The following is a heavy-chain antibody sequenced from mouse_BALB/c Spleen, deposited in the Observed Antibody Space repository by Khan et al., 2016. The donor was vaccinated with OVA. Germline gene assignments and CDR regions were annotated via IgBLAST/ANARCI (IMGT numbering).Heavy chain of an antibody. CDR2: INNSTGEP. V-gene: IGHV9-1*02. Sequence: QIQLVQSGPELKKPGETVKISCKASGYTFTNFGMNWVKQAPGKALKWMGWINNSTGEPTYADDFKGRFAFSLETSASTAYLQINILKNEDMATYFCARGLNYYGSWFAYWSQGTLVTDSA. CDR3: ARGLNYYGSWFAY. J-gene: IGHJ3*01. CDR1: GYTFTNFG. D-gene: IGHD1-1*01.